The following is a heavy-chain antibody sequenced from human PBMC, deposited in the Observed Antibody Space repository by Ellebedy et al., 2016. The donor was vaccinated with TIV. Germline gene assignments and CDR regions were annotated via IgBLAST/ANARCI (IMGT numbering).Heavy chain of an antibody. Sequence: PGGSLRLSCAASGFTVRNNYMSWVRQAPAKGLEWVSVIYSIGTTYHADSVKGRFIISGDNSKNTLYLQMNNLRVEDTAVYYCSSAPSGLFDYWGQGTLVTVSS. CDR2: IYSIGTT. J-gene: IGHJ4*02. D-gene: IGHD3-10*01. CDR3: SSAPSGLFDY. V-gene: IGHV3-66*01. CDR1: GFTVRNNY.